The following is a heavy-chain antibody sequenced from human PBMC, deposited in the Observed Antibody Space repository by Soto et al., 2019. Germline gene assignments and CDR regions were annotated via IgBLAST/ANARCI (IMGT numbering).Heavy chain of an antibody. J-gene: IGHJ6*03. CDR3: ARHSSSYYYMDV. D-gene: IGHD6-6*01. CDR1: GGSISSSSFY. CDR2: IYYSGRT. Sequence: PSETLSLTCTVSGGSISSSSFYWGWIRQSPGRGLEWIGTIYYSGRTYYNPSLKSRVTISVDTSKNQFSLKLSSVTAADTAVYYCARHSSSYYYMDVWGKGTTVTVSS. V-gene: IGHV4-39*01.